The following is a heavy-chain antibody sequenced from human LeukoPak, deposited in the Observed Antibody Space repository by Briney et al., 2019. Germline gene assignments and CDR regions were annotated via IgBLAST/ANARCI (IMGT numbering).Heavy chain of an antibody. CDR1: GYTFTSYY. V-gene: IGHV1-46*01. CDR3: VRNAASGFDY. Sequence: ASVKVSCKASGYTFTSYYMHWVRQAPGQGLEWMGRIDPSGGSTPYAQKFQGRLIVTRDMSTSTVEMELSSLRSEDTAVYYCVRNAASGFDYWGQGTLVIVSS. J-gene: IGHJ4*02. CDR2: IDPSGGST.